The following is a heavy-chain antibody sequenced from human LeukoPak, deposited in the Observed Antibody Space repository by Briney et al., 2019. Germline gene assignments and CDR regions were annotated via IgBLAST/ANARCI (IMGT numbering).Heavy chain of an antibody. CDR3: AKDSSIVGASSFDY. CDR2: ISGSGGST. V-gene: IGHV3-23*01. J-gene: IGHJ4*02. D-gene: IGHD1-26*01. CDR1: GFTFGDYA. Sequence: GGSLRLSCTASGFTFGDYAMSWVRQAPGKGLEWVSAISGSGGSTYYADSVKGRSTISRDNSKNTLYLQMNSLRAEDTAVYYCAKDSSIVGASSFDYWGQGTLVTVSS.